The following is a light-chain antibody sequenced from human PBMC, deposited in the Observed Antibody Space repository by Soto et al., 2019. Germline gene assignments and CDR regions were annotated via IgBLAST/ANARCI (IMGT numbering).Light chain of an antibody. CDR3: QQHNSSPWT. CDR2: KAP. V-gene: IGKV1-5*03. J-gene: IGKJ1*01. CDR1: QSISCR. Sequence: DIQMTQSPSTLSASVGDRVTITCRASQSISCRLAWYQQKPGKAPKLLIQKAPSLESGVPSRFSGGGSGTDFTLTISSLQTDDFATYFCQQHNSSPWTFGQGTKVEIK.